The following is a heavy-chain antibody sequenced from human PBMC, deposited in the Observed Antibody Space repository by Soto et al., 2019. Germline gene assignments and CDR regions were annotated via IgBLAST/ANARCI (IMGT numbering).Heavy chain of an antibody. Sequence: QVQLVQSGPEVKKPGASVKVSCKASGYSFTNYGITWVRQAPGQGLECMGWISPYSGNTNSAQKFRGRVTLTTATSPSTAYMELRSLTSDDPAVYYCARDWSYPGGGIDYWGQGTLVTVSS. CDR2: ISPYSGNT. J-gene: IGHJ4*02. D-gene: IGHD2-21*01. CDR3: ARDWSYPGGGIDY. V-gene: IGHV1-18*01. CDR1: GYSFTNYG.